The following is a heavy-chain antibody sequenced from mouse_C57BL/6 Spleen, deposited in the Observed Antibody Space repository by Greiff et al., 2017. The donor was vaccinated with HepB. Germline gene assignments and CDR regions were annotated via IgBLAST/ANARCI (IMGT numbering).Heavy chain of an antibody. CDR3: TTYSPREDFDY. V-gene: IGHV14-1*01. D-gene: IGHD3-3*01. Sequence: VQLKQSGAELVRPGASVKLSCTASGFNIKDYYMHWVKQRPEQGLEWIGRIDPEDGDNEYAPKFQGKATMTADTSSNTAYLQLSSLTSEDTAVYYCTTYSPREDFDYWGQGTTLTVSS. J-gene: IGHJ2*01. CDR2: IDPEDGDN. CDR1: GFNIKDYY.